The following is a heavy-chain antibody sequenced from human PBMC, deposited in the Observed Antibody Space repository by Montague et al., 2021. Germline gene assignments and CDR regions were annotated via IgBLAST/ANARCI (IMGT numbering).Heavy chain of an antibody. CDR3: ARAVAARWWFDP. D-gene: IGHD6-6*01. Sequence: SETLSLTCTVSGGSIRSYYWNCIRQPPGKRLEWIGYIYYSGSTNYNHSLKSRVNIPPDTSNYHFSLNLRAVTAADTSVYYCARAVAARWWFDPWGQGTLVTVSS. J-gene: IGHJ5*02. CDR1: GGSIRSYY. V-gene: IGHV4-59*01. CDR2: IYYSGST.